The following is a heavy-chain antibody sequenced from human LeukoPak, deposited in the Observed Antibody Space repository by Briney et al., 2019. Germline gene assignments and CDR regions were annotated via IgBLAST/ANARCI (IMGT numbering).Heavy chain of an antibody. CDR2: ISYEGSNK. V-gene: IGHV3-30-3*01. J-gene: IGHJ3*02. CDR3: ARDGLLRFLEWSLDAFDI. Sequence: GGSLRLSCAASGFTFSSYAMHWVRQAPGKGLEWVAVISYEGSNKYYADSVTGRFTISSDNSKNKLYLQMNILRAEDTAVYYCARDGLLRFLEWSLDAFDIWGQGTMVTVSS. CDR1: GFTFSSYA. D-gene: IGHD3-3*01.